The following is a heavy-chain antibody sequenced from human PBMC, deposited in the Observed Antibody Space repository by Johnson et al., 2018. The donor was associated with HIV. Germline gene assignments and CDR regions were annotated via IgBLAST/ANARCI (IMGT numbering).Heavy chain of an antibody. CDR1: GFTFSSYA. CDR2: ISYDGSNK. Sequence: QVQLVESGGGVVQPGRSLRLSCAASGFTFSSYAMHWVRQAPGKGLEWVAVISYDGSNKYYADSVKGRFTISRDNSKNTLYLQMNSLRAEDTAVYYCARIRVAVITEVGAFDMWGQGTMVTVSS. D-gene: IGHD3-22*01. CDR3: ARIRVAVITEVGAFDM. V-gene: IGHV3-30*04. J-gene: IGHJ3*02.